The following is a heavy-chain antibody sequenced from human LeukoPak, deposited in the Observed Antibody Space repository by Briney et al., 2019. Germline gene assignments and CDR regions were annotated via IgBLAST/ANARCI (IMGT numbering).Heavy chain of an antibody. CDR3: ARAVVVPAAKRGYYYYYMDV. D-gene: IGHD2-2*01. J-gene: IGHJ6*03. CDR2: INHSGST. V-gene: IGHV4-34*01. CDR1: GYSISSGYY. Sequence: PSETLSLTCDVSGYSISSGYYWSWIRQPPGKGLEWIGEINHSGSTNYNPSLKSRVTISVDTSKNQFSLKLSSVTAADTAVYYCARAVVVPAAKRGYYYYYMDVGGKGTTVTVSS.